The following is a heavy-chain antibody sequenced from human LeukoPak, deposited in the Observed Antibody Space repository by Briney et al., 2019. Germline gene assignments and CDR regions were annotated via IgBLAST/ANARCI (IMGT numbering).Heavy chain of an antibody. J-gene: IGHJ4*02. V-gene: IGHV1-69*04. CDR3: ARDSSPYHYYGSGSPPTPIY. CDR2: IIPILGIA. Sequence: GASVKVSCKASGGTFSSYAISWVRQAPGQGLEWMGRIIPILGIANYAQKFQGRVTITADKSTSTAYMELSSLRSEDTAVYYCARDSSPYHYYGSGSPPTPIYWGQGTLVTVSS. D-gene: IGHD3-10*01. CDR1: GGTFSSYA.